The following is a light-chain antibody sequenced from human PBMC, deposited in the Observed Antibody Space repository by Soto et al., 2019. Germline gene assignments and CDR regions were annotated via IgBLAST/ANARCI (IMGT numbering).Light chain of an antibody. V-gene: IGKV3-15*01. CDR2: GAS. CDR1: QSVSSN. Sequence: EIVMTQSPATLSVSPGERATLSCRASQSVSSNLVWYQQKPGQAPRLLIYGASTRATGIPARFSGSGSGTDFTLTITRLEPEDFAVYFCQQYATSSITFGQGTRLDIK. J-gene: IGKJ5*01. CDR3: QQYATSSIT.